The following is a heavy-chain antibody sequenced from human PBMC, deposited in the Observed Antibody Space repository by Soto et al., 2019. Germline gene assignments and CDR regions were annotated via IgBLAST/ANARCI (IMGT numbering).Heavy chain of an antibody. CDR3: ARGIAAAGTSDVSDY. V-gene: IGHV4-34*01. CDR1: GGSFSGYY. CDR2: INHSGST. Sequence: SETLSLTCAVYGGSFSGYYWSWIRQPPGKGLEWIGEINHSGSTNYNPSLKSRVTISVDTSKNQFSLKLSSVTAADKAVYYCARGIAAAGTSDVSDYWGQGTLVTVSS. D-gene: IGHD6-13*01. J-gene: IGHJ4*02.